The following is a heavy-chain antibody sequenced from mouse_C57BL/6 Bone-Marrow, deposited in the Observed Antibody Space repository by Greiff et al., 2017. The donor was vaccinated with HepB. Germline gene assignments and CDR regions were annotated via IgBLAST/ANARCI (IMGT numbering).Heavy chain of an antibody. Sequence: QVQLQQPGAELVKPGASVKLSCKASGYTFTSYWMQWVKQRPGQGLEWIGEIDPSDSYTNYNQKFKGKATLTVDTSSSTAYMQLSSLTSEDSAVYYCYYGSCYYWGQGTTLTVSS. D-gene: IGHD1-1*01. J-gene: IGHJ2*01. CDR3: YYGSCYY. CDR1: GYTFTSYW. V-gene: IGHV1-50*01. CDR2: IDPSDSYT.